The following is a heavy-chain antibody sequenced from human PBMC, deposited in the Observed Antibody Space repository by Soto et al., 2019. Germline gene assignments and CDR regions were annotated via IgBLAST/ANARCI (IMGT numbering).Heavy chain of an antibody. J-gene: IGHJ5*02. CDR2: IYYSGST. CDR1: GGSISSYY. Sequence: SETLSLTCTVSGGSISSYYWSWIRQSPGKGLEWIGYIYYSGSTNYNPSLKSRVTISVDTYKNQFSLKLSSVTAADTAVYYCARMVSGCSSRWSGDWFDPWGPGTLVTLSS. CDR3: ARMVSGCSSRWSGDWFDP. D-gene: IGHD6-13*01. V-gene: IGHV4-59*01.